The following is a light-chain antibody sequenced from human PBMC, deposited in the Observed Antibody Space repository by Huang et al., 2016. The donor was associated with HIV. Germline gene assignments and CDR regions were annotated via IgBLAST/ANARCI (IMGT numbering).Light chain of an antibody. CDR3: QQYYSSPLT. Sequence: DIVMTQSPDSLTVSLGERATINCKSSQSVLDNSNNNTHLAWYQQKPGQPPKLLLYWASTRESGVPDRFSGSGSETDFILSISSLQAEDVAVYYCQQYYSSPLTFGGGTKVEIK. CDR1: QSVLDNSNNNTH. CDR2: WAS. V-gene: IGKV4-1*01. J-gene: IGKJ4*01.